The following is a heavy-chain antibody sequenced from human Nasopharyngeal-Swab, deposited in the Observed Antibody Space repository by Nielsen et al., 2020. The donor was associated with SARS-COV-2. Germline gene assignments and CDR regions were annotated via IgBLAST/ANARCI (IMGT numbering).Heavy chain of an antibody. V-gene: IGHV3-69-1*01. Sequence: GGSLRLSCAASGFTFTDYYMSWIRQAPGKGRQWISYITSGNSVQYADSVRGRFTISRDNAKNSLYLQMNSLTAEDTAVYYCARERGGGYGDYWGQGTLVTVSS. D-gene: IGHD5-12*01. CDR3: ARERGGGYGDY. CDR1: GFTFTDYY. CDR2: ITSGNSV. J-gene: IGHJ4*02.